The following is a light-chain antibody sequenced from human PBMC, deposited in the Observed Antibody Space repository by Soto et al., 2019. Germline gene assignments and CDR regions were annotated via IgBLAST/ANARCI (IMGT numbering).Light chain of an antibody. CDR3: QQYGSSGT. J-gene: IGKJ1*01. CDR1: QSVSSN. Sequence: EIVLTQSPGTLSVSPGERATLSCRASQSVSSNLAWYQQKPGQAPRLLIYGASNRATGIPDRLSGSGSRTDFTLTISRLEPEDSAVYYCQQYGSSGTFGQGTKVDI. CDR2: GAS. V-gene: IGKV3-20*01.